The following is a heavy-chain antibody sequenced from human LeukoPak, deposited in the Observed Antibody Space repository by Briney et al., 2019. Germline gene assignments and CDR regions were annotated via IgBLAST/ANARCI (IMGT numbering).Heavy chain of an antibody. CDR2: ISSNGGST. J-gene: IGHJ4*02. V-gene: IGHV3-64*01. Sequence: GGSLRLSCAASGFTFSSYAMHWVRQAPGKGLEYVSAISSNGGSTYYANSVKGRFTISRDNSKNTPYLQMGSLRAEDMAVYYCARGDYGGYFDYWGQGTLVTVSS. CDR3: ARGDYGGYFDY. D-gene: IGHD4-23*01. CDR1: GFTFSSYA.